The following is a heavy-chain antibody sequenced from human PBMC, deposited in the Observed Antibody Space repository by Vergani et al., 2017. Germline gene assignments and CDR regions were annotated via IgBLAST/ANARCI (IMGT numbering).Heavy chain of an antibody. Sequence: QVQLQQWGAGLLKPSETLSLTCAVYGGSFSGYYWSWIRQPPGKGLEWIGEINHSGSTNYNPSLKSRVTISVDTSKNQFSLKLRSVTAADTAVYYCARQLTYYYDSSGYYPDAFDIWGQGTMVTVSS. J-gene: IGHJ3*02. D-gene: IGHD3-22*01. CDR1: GGSFSGYY. V-gene: IGHV4-34*01. CDR2: INHSGST. CDR3: ARQLTYYYDSSGYYPDAFDI.